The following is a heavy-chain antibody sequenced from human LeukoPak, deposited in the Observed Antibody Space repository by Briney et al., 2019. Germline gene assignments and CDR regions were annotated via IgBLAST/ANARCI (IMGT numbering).Heavy chain of an antibody. CDR3: GKLFYSSGTYHFDY. Sequence: GGSLRLSCAPSGFTFSSSAMSWVRQPPGKGLAWVSTISGSGGGTYYADSVKGRFTISRDNSKNTLYLQMNSLRAEDTAVFYCGKLFYSSGTYHFDYWGQGTLVTVSS. J-gene: IGHJ4*02. V-gene: IGHV3-23*01. D-gene: IGHD3-10*01. CDR2: ISGSGGGT. CDR1: GFTFSSSA.